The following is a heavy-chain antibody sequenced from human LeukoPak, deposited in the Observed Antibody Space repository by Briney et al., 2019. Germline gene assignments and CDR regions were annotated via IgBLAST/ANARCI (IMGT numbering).Heavy chain of an antibody. J-gene: IGHJ6*03. CDR1: GGSISSSSYY. D-gene: IGHD1-26*01. Sequence: PSETLSLTCTVSGGSISSSSYYWGWIRQPPGKGLEWIGSIYYSGSTYYNPSLKSRVTISVDTSKNQFSLKLSSVTAADTAVYYCARDRVGLGSYYYYYYMDVWGKGTTVTVSS. CDR2: IYYSGST. CDR3: ARDRVGLGSYYYYYYMDV. V-gene: IGHV4-39*07.